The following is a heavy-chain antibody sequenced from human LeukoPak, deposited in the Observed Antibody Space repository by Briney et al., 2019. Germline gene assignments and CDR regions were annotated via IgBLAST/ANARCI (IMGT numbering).Heavy chain of an antibody. CDR2: INPNTGGT. CDR1: GYTFTSYG. Sequence: GASVKVSCKASGYTFTSYGISWVRQAPGQGLEWMGWINPNTGGTNYAQKFQGRVTMTRDTSISTAYMELSSLRSDDTAVYYCARWAVAGSVYWFDPWGQGTLVTVSS. D-gene: IGHD6-19*01. J-gene: IGHJ5*02. CDR3: ARWAVAGSVYWFDP. V-gene: IGHV1-2*02.